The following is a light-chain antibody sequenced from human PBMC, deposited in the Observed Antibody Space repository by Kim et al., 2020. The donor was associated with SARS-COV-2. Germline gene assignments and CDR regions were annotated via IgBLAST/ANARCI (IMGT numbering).Light chain of an antibody. V-gene: IGKV1-33*01. J-gene: IGKJ4*01. CDR1: QDISNN. CDR3: QQYDDVPPT. Sequence: DIQMTQSPSSLSASVGDRVTITCQASQDISNNLNWFHQKPGKAPKFLIYDASKLETGVPSRFSGRGSGTDFTFTITSLQPDDFGTYFCQQYDDVPPTFGGGTKVDIK. CDR2: DAS.